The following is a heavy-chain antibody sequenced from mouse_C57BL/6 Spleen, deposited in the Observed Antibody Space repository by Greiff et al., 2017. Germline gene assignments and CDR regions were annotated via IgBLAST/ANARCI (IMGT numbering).Heavy chain of an antibody. D-gene: IGHD3-3*01. V-gene: IGHV1-61*01. Sequence: QVQLKQPGAELVRPGSSVKLSCKASGYTFTSYWMDWVKQRPGQGLEWIGNIYPSDSETHYNQKFKDKATLTVDKSSSTAYMQLSSLTSEDSAVYYCAKGPYYAMDYWGQGTSVTVSS. CDR2: IYPSDSET. CDR1: GYTFTSYW. CDR3: AKGPYYAMDY. J-gene: IGHJ4*01.